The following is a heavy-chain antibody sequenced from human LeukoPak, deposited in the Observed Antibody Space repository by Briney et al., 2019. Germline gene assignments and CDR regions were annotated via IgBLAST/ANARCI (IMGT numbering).Heavy chain of an antibody. J-gene: IGHJ4*02. Sequence: GGSLRLSCAASGLTVSSDYMSWVRQAPGKGLEWVSVIYSGGGTYYADSVRGRFTISRDNSKNTLYLQLNSLRAEDTALYYCAKDTPSWGTGYYFDYWGQGTLVTVSS. V-gene: IGHV3-66*01. CDR2: IYSGGGT. CDR1: GLTVSSDY. D-gene: IGHD3-16*01. CDR3: AKDTPSWGTGYYFDY.